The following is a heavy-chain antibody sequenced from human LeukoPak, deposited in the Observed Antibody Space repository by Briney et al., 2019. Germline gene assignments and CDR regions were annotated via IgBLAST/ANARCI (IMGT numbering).Heavy chain of an antibody. CDR2: IKQDGSDK. CDR3: AREVWGPEF. V-gene: IGHV3-7*01. Sequence: GGSLRLSCAASGFTFTKYWMTWVGQAQGKGLEWVGNIKQDGSDKNYMDSVKGRFTISRDNTKNSVYLQMSGLRAEDTAVYYCAREVWGPEFWGQGTLVTVSS. J-gene: IGHJ4*02. D-gene: IGHD1-14*01. CDR1: GFTFTKYW.